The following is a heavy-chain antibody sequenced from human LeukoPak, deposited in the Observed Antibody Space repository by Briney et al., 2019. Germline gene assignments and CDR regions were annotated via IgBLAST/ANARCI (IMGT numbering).Heavy chain of an antibody. CDR2: IIPIFGIA. CDR1: GGTFSSYA. CDR3: ARDHGLLGYYYGMDV. Sequence: ASVKVSCKASGGTFSSYAISWVRQAPGHGLEWMGRIIPIFGIANYAQKFQGRVTITADKSTSTAYMELSSLRSEDTAVYYCARDHGLLGYYYGMDVWGQGTTVTVSS. D-gene: IGHD2-15*01. J-gene: IGHJ6*02. V-gene: IGHV1-69*04.